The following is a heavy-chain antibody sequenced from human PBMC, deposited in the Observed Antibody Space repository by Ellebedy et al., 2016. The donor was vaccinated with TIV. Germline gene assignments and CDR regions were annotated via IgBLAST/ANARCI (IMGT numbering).Heavy chain of an antibody. CDR3: AKTGGNVLLWFGESDY. CDR2: ISSSGSTI. D-gene: IGHD3-10*01. Sequence: GESLKISCAASGFTFSDYYMSWIRQAPGKGLEWVSYISSSGSTIYYADSVKGRFTISRDNAKNSLYLQMNSLRAEDTALYYCAKTGGNVLLWFGESDYWGQGTLVTVSS. CDR1: GFTFSDYY. V-gene: IGHV3-11*01. J-gene: IGHJ4*02.